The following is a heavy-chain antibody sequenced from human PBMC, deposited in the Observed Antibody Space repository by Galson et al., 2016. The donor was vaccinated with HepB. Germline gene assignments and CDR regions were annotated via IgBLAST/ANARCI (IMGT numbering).Heavy chain of an antibody. CDR3: ARGSSWYFRLCDH. CDR2: ISSSSSYT. V-gene: IGHV3-11*06. CDR1: GFTFSNYY. Sequence: SLRLSCAASGFTFSNYYMNWIRQAPGKGLEWVSYISSSSSYTNYADSVKGRFTISRDNAKNSLYLQMNSLRAEDTAVYYCARGSSWYFRLCDHWGQGTLVTVSS. J-gene: IGHJ4*02. D-gene: IGHD6-13*01.